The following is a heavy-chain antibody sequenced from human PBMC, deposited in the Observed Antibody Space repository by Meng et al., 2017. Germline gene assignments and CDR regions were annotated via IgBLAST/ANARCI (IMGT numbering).Heavy chain of an antibody. CDR3: AKDISSSWYWVRNYYYGMDV. Sequence: ASVKVSCKASGYTFTSYDINWVRQATGQGLEWMGWMNPNSGNTGYAQKFQGRVTMTRNTSISTAYMELSSLRSEDTAVYYCAKDISSSWYWVRNYYYGMDVWGQGTTVTVSS. CDR2: MNPNSGNT. J-gene: IGHJ6*02. D-gene: IGHD6-13*01. CDR1: GYTFTSYD. V-gene: IGHV1-8*01.